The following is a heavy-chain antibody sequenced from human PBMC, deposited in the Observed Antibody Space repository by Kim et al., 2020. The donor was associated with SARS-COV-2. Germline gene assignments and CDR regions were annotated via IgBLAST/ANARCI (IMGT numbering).Heavy chain of an antibody. CDR2: IKRDGSST. V-gene: IGHV3-74*01. D-gene: IGHD3-9*01. CDR3: ARDGGYFIDY. J-gene: IGHJ4*02. CDR1: RFTLSSYW. Sequence: GGSLRLSCAASRFTLSSYWMHWVRQGPGKGLVWVARIKRDGSSTTYADSVKGRFTISTDNAKNTLYLQMNSLRAEDTAVYYCARDGGYFIDYWGQGTLVSVSS.